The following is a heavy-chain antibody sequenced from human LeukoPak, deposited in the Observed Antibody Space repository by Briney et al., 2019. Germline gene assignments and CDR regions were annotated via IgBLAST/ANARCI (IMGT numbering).Heavy chain of an antibody. J-gene: IGHJ5*02. CDR1: GYTFTSYD. Sequence: GASVKVSCKASGYTFTSYDINWVRQDTGQGLEWMGWMNPNSGNTGYAQKFQGRVTMTRNTSIRTAYMELSSLRSEDTAVYYCARDEIAARNWFDPWGQGTLVTVSS. CDR3: ARDEIAARNWFDP. D-gene: IGHD6-6*01. CDR2: MNPNSGNT. V-gene: IGHV1-8*01.